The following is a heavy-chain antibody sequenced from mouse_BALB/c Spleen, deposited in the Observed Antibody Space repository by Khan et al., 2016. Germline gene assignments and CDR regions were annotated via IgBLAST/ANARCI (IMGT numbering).Heavy chain of an antibody. CDR3: ARLYYGSSYWYFDV. CDR1: GYTFTNYW. D-gene: IGHD1-1*01. Sequence: QVQLQQSGAELVRPGTSVKISCKASGYTFTNYWLGWVKQRPGHGLEWIGDIYPGGGYTNYNEKFKGKATLNADTSSSTAYMQLSSLTSEDSAVYFCARLYYGSSYWYFDVWGAGTTVTVSS. J-gene: IGHJ1*01. CDR2: IYPGGGYT. V-gene: IGHV1-63*02.